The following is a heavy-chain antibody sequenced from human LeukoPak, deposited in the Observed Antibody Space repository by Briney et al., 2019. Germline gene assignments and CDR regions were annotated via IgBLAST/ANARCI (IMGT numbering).Heavy chain of an antibody. CDR1: GGSFSGYY. V-gene: IGHV4-34*01. J-gene: IGHJ6*02. CDR3: ARGVTYYDILTGYYTPAADYYGMDV. Sequence: SETLSLTCAVYGGSFSGYYWSWIRQPPGKGLEWIGEINHSGSTNYNPSLKSRVTISADTSKNQFSLKLRSVTAADTAVYYCARGVTYYDILTGYYTPAADYYGMDVWGQGTTATVSS. CDR2: INHSGST. D-gene: IGHD3-9*01.